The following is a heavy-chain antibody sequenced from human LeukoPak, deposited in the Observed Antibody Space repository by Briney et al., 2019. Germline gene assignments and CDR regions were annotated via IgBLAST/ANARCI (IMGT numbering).Heavy chain of an antibody. CDR3: ARLTKNDSGSYRFGKKKRGYMDV. J-gene: IGHJ6*03. D-gene: IGHD3-10*01. CDR1: GGSISSYY. Sequence: PSETLSLTCTVSGGSISSYYWSWIRQPAGKGLEWIGRIYTSGSTNYNPSLKSRVTISADTSKNQFSLKLSSVTAADTAVYYCARLTKNDSGSYRFGKKKRGYMDVWGKGTTVTISS. CDR2: IYTSGST. V-gene: IGHV4-4*07.